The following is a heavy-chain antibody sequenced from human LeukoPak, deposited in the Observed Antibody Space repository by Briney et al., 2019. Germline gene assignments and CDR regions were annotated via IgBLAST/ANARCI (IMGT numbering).Heavy chain of an antibody. CDR2: ISGSGGST. D-gene: IGHD6-19*01. J-gene: IGHJ4*02. V-gene: IGHV3-23*01. Sequence: PGGSLRLSCAASGFTFSSYAMSWVRQAPGKGLEWVSAISGSGGSTYYADSVKGRFTISRDNAKNSLYLQMNSLRAEDTAVYYCARSRVSGWYSEPDYWGQGTLVTVSS. CDR3: ARSRVSGWYSEPDY. CDR1: GFTFSSYA.